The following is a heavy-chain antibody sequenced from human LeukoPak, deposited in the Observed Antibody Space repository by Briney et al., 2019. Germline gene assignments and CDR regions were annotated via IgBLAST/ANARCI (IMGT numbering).Heavy chain of an antibody. V-gene: IGHV4-34*01. CDR2: INHSGST. J-gene: IGHJ4*02. Sequence: SETLSLTCAVYGGSFSGYYWSWIRQPPGKGLEWNGEINHSGSTNYNPSLKSRVTISVDTSKNQFSLKLSSVTAADTAVYYCARGPRSSNNFDYWGQGTLVTVSS. D-gene: IGHD6-13*01. CDR3: ARGPRSSNNFDY. CDR1: GGSFSGYY.